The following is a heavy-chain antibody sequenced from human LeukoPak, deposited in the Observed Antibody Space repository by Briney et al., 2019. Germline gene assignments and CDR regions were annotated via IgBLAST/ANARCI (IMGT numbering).Heavy chain of an antibody. CDR1: GYTFTSYY. CDR3: ARVVGARDAFDI. D-gene: IGHD1-26*01. Sequence: ASVKVSCKVSGYTFTSYYMHWVRQAPGQGLEWMGIINPSGGSTSYAQKFQGRVTMTRDTSTSTVYMELSSLRSEDTAVYYCARVVGARDAFDIWGQGTMVTVSS. V-gene: IGHV1-46*01. J-gene: IGHJ3*02. CDR2: INPSGGST.